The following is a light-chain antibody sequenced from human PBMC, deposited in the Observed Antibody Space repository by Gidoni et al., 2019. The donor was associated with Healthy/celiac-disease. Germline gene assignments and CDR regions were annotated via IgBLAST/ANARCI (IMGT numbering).Light chain of an antibody. V-gene: IGLV2-14*03. CDR1: SSDVGGYNY. Sequence: QSALTQTASVSGSPGQSITISCTGTSSDVGGYNYVSGYQQYPGKAPKLMIYDVSNRPSGVSNLFSGSKSGNTASLTISGLQAEDEADYYCSSYTSSSTRDVVFGGGTKLTVL. J-gene: IGLJ2*01. CDR2: DVS. CDR3: SSYTSSSTRDVV.